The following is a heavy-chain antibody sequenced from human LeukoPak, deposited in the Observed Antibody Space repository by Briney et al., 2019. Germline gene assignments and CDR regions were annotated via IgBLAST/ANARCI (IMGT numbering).Heavy chain of an antibody. CDR2: INPNSGGT. V-gene: IGHV1-2*02. Sequence: GASVKVSCKASGYTFTGYYMHWVRQAPGQGLELMGWINPNSGGTNYAQKFQGRVTMTRDTSISTAYMELSRLRSDDTAVYYCARDRYYYGSGSTNTYYYYYMDVWGKGTTVTVSS. D-gene: IGHD3-10*01. J-gene: IGHJ6*03. CDR1: GYTFTGYY. CDR3: ARDRYYYGSGSTNTYYYYYMDV.